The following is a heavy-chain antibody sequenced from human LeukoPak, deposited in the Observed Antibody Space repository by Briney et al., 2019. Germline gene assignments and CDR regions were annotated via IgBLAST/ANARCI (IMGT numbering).Heavy chain of an antibody. CDR3: AREGGRVGATDGERPIDY. Sequence: ASVKVSCKASGYTFTSYAMNWVRQAPGQGLEWMGWINTNTGNPTYAQGFTGRFVFSLDTSVSTAYLQISSLKAEDTAVYYCAREGGRVGATDGERPIDYWGQGTLVTVSS. J-gene: IGHJ4*02. V-gene: IGHV7-4-1*02. D-gene: IGHD1-26*01. CDR1: GYTFTSYA. CDR2: INTNTGNP.